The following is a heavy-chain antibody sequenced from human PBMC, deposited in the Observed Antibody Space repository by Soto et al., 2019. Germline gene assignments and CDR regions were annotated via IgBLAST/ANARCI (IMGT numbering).Heavy chain of an antibody. J-gene: IGHJ4*02. Sequence: VASVKVSCKASGFTFTSSAVQWVRQARGQRLEWIGWIVVASGNTNYAQKFQERVTITRDMSTSTAYMELSSLRSEDTAVYYCAAWNWNSAGYTQDHWGQGTRVTVSS. CDR1: GFTFTSSA. D-gene: IGHD6-19*01. CDR3: AAWNWNSAGYTQDH. V-gene: IGHV1-58*01. CDR2: IVVASGNT.